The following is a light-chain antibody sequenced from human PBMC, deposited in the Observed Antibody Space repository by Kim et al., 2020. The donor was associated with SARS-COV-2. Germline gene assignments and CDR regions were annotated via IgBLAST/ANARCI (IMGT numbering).Light chain of an antibody. J-gene: IGLJ3*02. CDR2: GKN. CDR3: NSRDSSGNHLV. Sequence: WGQTVRITCQGDSLRSYYASWYQQKPGQAPVLVIYGKNNRPSGIPDRFSGSSSGNTASLTITGAQAEDEADYYCNSRDSSGNHLVFGGGTKLTVL. V-gene: IGLV3-19*01. CDR1: SLRSYY.